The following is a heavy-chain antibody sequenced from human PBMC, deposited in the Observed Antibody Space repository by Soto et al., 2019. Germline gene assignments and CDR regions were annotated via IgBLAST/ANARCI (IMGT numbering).Heavy chain of an antibody. CDR1: GFTFSSYA. J-gene: IGHJ6*03. CDR3: AKDMNIVVVPAPYYYYYMDG. D-gene: IGHD2-2*01. V-gene: IGHV3-23*01. Sequence: GGSLRLSCAASGFTFSSYAMSWVRQAPGKGLEWVSAISGSGGSTYYADSVKGRFTISRDNSKNTLYLQMNSLRAEDTAVYYCAKDMNIVVVPAPYYYYYMDGWGKGTTVTVSS. CDR2: ISGSGGST.